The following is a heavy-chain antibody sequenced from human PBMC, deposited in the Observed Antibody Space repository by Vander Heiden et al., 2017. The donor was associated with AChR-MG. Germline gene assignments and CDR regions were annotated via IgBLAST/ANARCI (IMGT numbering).Heavy chain of an antibody. CDR1: GLTFSGSA. Sequence: EVQLVESGGGLVQPGGSLKLSCAASGLTFSGSAMHWVRQASGKGLEWVGRIRSKANSYATAYAASVEGRFTISRDDSKNTAYLQMNSLKTEDTAVYYCARGYYDSRGYYDYWGQGTLVTVSS. CDR3: ARGYYDSRGYYDY. V-gene: IGHV3-73*01. CDR2: IRSKANSYAT. D-gene: IGHD3-22*01. J-gene: IGHJ4*02.